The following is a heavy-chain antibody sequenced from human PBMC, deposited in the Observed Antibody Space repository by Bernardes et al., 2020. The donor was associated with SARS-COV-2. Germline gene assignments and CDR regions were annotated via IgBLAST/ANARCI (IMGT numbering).Heavy chain of an antibody. D-gene: IGHD2-2*01. CDR2: ISAYNGNT. V-gene: IGHV1-18*01. CDR1: GYTFTSYG. Sequence: ASVKVSCKASGYTFTSYGISWVRQAPGQGLEWMGWISAYNGNTNYAQKLQGRVTMTTDTSTSTAYMELRSLRSDDTAVYYCARGIVVVPAASTDYYYYYGMDVWGQGTTVTVCS. CDR3: ARGIVVVPAASTDYYYYYGMDV. J-gene: IGHJ6*02.